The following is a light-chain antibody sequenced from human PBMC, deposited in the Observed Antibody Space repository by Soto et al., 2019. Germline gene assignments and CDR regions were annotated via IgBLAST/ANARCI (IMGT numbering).Light chain of an antibody. V-gene: IGLV2-11*01. J-gene: IGLJ1*01. CDR2: DVS. Sequence: QSALTQPRSVSGSPGQSVTISCTGTSCDVGGYNYVSWYQQHPGKAPKLMIYDVSKRPSGVPDRFSGSKSGNTASLTISGLQAEDEADYYCCSYAGSYTSPYVFGTGTKVTVL. CDR1: SCDVGGYNY. CDR3: CSYAGSYTSPYV.